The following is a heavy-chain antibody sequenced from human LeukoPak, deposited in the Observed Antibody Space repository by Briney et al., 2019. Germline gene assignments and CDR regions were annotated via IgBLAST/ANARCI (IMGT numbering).Heavy chain of an antibody. CDR2: INPNSGVT. CDR3: ARGHSRGYNYGDYFDY. Sequence: ASVKVSCKASGYTFTDCYINWVRQAPGQGLEWMGWINPNSGVTNYAQNFQGRVTMTRDTSISTAYMEMRSDDTAVYYCARGHSRGYNYGDYFDYWGQGTLVTVSS. J-gene: IGHJ4*02. CDR1: GYTFTDCY. V-gene: IGHV1-2*02. D-gene: IGHD5-18*01.